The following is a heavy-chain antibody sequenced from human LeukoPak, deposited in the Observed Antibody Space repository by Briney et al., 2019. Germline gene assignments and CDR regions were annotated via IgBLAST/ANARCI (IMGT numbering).Heavy chain of an antibody. D-gene: IGHD6-13*01. CDR3: AKDARRTFGLSSSLYRGSYYFDY. CDR1: GFTFSSYS. J-gene: IGHJ4*02. CDR2: ISSSSSYI. V-gene: IGHV3-21*01. Sequence: GGSLRLSCAASGFTFSSYSMNWVRQAPGKGLEWVSFISSSSSYIYYADSVKGRFTISRDNAKNSLYLQMNSLRAEDTAVYYCAKDARRTFGLSSSLYRGSYYFDYWGQGTLVTVSS.